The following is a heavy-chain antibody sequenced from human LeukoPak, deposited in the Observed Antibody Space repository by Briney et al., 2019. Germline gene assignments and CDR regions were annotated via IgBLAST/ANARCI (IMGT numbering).Heavy chain of an antibody. CDR2: IYYSGGT. CDR3: ARHGLGYSYGYVYFDY. CDR1: GYSISRGYY. J-gene: IGHJ4*02. D-gene: IGHD5-18*01. Sequence: SETLSLTCGVCGYSISRGYYWGWVRQPPGEGVEGVGEIYYSGGTYYTPSLKSRVTISVDTSNNQFSLKLSSVTAADTAVYYCARHGLGYSYGYVYFDYWGQGTLVTVSS. V-gene: IGHV4-38-2*01.